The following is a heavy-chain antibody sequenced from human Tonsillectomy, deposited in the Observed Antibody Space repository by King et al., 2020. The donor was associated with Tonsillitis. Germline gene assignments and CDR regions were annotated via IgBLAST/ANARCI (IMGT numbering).Heavy chain of an antibody. J-gene: IGHJ3*02. D-gene: IGHD2-15*01. CDR3: ARREGYSSGGNCYDAFDI. CDR2: IYYSGST. CDR1: GDSISSGTYY. Sequence: QLQESGPGLVKPSETLSLTCTVSGDSISSGTYYWGWIRQPPGKGLEWIGSIYYSGSTYYNPSLKSRVTISVDTSKNQFSLQLGSVTAADTAVYYCARREGYSSGGNCYDAFDIWGQGTMVTVSS. V-gene: IGHV4-39*01.